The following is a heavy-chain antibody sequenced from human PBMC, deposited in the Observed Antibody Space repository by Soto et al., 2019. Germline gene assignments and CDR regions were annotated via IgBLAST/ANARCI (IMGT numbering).Heavy chain of an antibody. J-gene: IGHJ6*02. CDR1: GFTFDDYA. CDR3: AKPHDYGDYAGMDV. Sequence: EVQLVESGGGLVQPGRSLRLSCAASGFTFDDYAMHWVRQAPGKGLEWVSGISWNSGSIGYADSVKGRFTISRDNAKNSLYLQMNSLRAEDTALYYCAKPHDYGDYAGMDVWGQGTTVIVSS. D-gene: IGHD4-17*01. V-gene: IGHV3-9*01. CDR2: ISWNSGSI.